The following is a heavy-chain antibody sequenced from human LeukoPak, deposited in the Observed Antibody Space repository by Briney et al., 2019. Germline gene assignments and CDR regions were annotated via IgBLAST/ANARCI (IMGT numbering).Heavy chain of an antibody. Sequence: SVKVSCKASGFTFTISAMQWVRQARGQRGEWIGWIVVGSGNTNYAQKFQERVTITSDISTNTAYMELSSLRSEDTAVYYCAAGWVCSGGSCYYYFDYWGQGTLVTVSS. J-gene: IGHJ4*02. CDR1: GFTFTISA. CDR2: IVVGSGNT. V-gene: IGHV1-58*02. D-gene: IGHD2-15*01. CDR3: AAGWVCSGGSCYYYFDY.